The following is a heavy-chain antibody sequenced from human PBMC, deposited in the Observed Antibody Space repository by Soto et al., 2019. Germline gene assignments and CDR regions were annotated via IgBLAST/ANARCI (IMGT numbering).Heavy chain of an antibody. CDR2: IYYSGFT. J-gene: IGHJ3*02. CDR1: GGSISSGGYY. D-gene: IGHD7-27*01. CDR3: ARVWGYAFDI. Sequence: SETLSLTCTVSGGSISSGGYYWSWIRQHPGKGLEWIGYIYYSGFTYYNPSLRSRVTISVDTSQNQFSLKLSSVTATDTAVYYCARVWGYAFDIWGQGTMVTVSS. V-gene: IGHV4-31*03.